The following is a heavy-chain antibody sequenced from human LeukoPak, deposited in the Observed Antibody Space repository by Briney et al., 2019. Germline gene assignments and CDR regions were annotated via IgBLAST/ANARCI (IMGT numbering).Heavy chain of an antibody. D-gene: IGHD1-1*01. CDR1: GFTFSGYS. V-gene: IGHV3-21*06. Sequence: GGSLRLSCAASGFTFSGYSMNWARQAPGKGLEWVSSIDREGTYTVYADSVKGRFTISRDNAKNSLYLQMNNLRAEDTAVYYCARYETIGVTTGDYWGRGTLVTVSS. J-gene: IGHJ4*02. CDR3: ARYETIGVTTGDY. CDR2: IDREGTYT.